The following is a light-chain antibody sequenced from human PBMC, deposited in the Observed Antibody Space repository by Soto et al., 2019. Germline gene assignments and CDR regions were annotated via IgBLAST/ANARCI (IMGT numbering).Light chain of an antibody. CDR1: QNIHTN. Sequence: MTKSAAALSVYQGERSALSGTAGQNIHTNLAWYQQKPVQAPRLLIYGASTRATGIPAGFSGSGSGTEFTLTFSILPSEDFPVYYCEPYYNWPTFGGGTKVDI. J-gene: IGKJ4*01. CDR3: EPYYNWPT. V-gene: IGKV3-15*01. CDR2: GAS.